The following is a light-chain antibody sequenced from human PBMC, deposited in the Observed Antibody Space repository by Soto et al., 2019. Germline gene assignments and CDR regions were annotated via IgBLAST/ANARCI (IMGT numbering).Light chain of an antibody. CDR2: DVS. V-gene: IGKV1-5*01. Sequence: DIQMTQSPSTLSVSVGDRVTITCRASQSIGTWVAWYQQKPGEAPKFLIYDVSTLDSGVPSRFSGSGSGTEFTLTISGLQPDDFATYYCQQYSSFSWTFGQGTKVDI. J-gene: IGKJ1*01. CDR1: QSIGTW. CDR3: QQYSSFSWT.